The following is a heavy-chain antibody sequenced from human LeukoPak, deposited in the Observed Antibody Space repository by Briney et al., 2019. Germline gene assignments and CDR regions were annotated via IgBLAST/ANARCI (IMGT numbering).Heavy chain of an antibody. D-gene: IGHD6-13*01. CDR2: VSVSGGAA. Sequence: GGSLRLSCAASGFTFSNYEMIWVRQAPGKGLEWLSYVSVSGGAAEYADSVKGRFTTSRDDAKNTLYLQMNTLRAEDTAIYYCARKTDRPGAVGRDRYFDLWGRGSLVTVSS. V-gene: IGHV3-48*03. J-gene: IGHJ2*01. CDR1: GFTFSNYE. CDR3: ARKTDRPGAVGRDRYFDL.